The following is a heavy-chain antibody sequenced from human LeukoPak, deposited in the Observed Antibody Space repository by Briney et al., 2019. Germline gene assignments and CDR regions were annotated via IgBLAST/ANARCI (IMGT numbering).Heavy chain of an antibody. J-gene: IGHJ3*02. CDR3: ARGYCSGGSCHGMDAFDI. Sequence: GRSLRLSCAASGFTFDDYAMHWVRQAPGKGLEWVSGISWNSGSIGYADSVKGRFTISRDNAKNSLYLQMNSLRVEDTAVYYCARGYCSGGSCHGMDAFDIWGQGTMVTVSS. D-gene: IGHD2-15*01. V-gene: IGHV3-9*01. CDR1: GFTFDDYA. CDR2: ISWNSGSI.